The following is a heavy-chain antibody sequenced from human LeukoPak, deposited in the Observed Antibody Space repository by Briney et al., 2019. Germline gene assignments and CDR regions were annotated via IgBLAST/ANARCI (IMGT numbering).Heavy chain of an antibody. V-gene: IGHV4-61*02. D-gene: IGHD2-15*01. CDR3: ARGVGGYCSGGSCYSAPNWFDP. CDR2: IYTSGST. CDR1: GGSISSGNYS. Sequence: PSQTLSLTSTLAGGSISSGNYSWSWVRQPAGKGLEWIGRIYTSGSTNYNPSLTSRVTISVDTSKNQFSLKLSSVTAADTAVYYCARGVGGYCSGGSCYSAPNWFDPWGQGTLVIVSS. J-gene: IGHJ5*02.